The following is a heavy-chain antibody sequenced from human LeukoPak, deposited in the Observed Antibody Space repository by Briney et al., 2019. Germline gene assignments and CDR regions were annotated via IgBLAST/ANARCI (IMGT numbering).Heavy chain of an antibody. J-gene: IGHJ4*02. CDR3: AKDLVVGATVTLIDY. Sequence: GGSLGLSCAASGFTFSSYAMSWVRQAPGKGLEWVSAISGSGGSTYYADSVKGRFTISRDNSKNTLYLQMNSLRAEDTAVYYCAKDLVVGATVTLIDYWGQGTLVTVSS. CDR2: ISGSGGST. D-gene: IGHD1-26*01. V-gene: IGHV3-23*01. CDR1: GFTFSSYA.